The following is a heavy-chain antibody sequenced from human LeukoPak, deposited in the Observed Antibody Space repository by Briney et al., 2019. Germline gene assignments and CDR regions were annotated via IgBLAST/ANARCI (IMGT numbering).Heavy chain of an antibody. D-gene: IGHD3-22*01. Sequence: ASVKVSCKASGYTFTSYGISWVRQAPGQGLEWMGWISAYNGNTNYAQKLQGRVTMTTDTSTSTAYMELRSLRSDDTAVYYCARARYYYDSSGLSGPPYYFDYWGQGTLVTVSS. V-gene: IGHV1-18*01. CDR2: ISAYNGNT. CDR1: GYTFTSYG. CDR3: ARARYYYDSSGLSGPPYYFDY. J-gene: IGHJ4*02.